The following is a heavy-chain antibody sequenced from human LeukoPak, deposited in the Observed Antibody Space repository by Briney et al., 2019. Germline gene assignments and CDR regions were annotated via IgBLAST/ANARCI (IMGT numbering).Heavy chain of an antibody. D-gene: IGHD3-3*01. Sequence: PGGSQRLSCAAAGFSFSTYSMNWVRQAPGKGLEWVSYISSSSSTIYYADAVKGRFTISRDNAKNSLYLQMNSLRDEDTAVYYCTRDTIFGEWGQGTLVTVPS. CDR1: GFSFSTYS. CDR2: ISSSSSTI. J-gene: IGHJ4*02. V-gene: IGHV3-48*02. CDR3: TRDTIFGE.